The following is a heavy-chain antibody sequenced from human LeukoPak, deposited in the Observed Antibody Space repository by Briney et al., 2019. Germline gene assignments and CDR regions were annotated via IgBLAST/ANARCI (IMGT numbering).Heavy chain of an antibody. CDR2: ISGSGGST. V-gene: IGHV3-23*01. CDR3: AKERSSGRHRNWFDP. CDR1: GFTFSNYA. J-gene: IGHJ5*02. Sequence: GGSLRLSCAASGFTFSNYAMSWVRQAPGKGLEWVSAISGSGGSTYYADSVKGRFTISRDNSKNTLYLQMNSLRAEDTAVYYCAKERSSGRHRNWFDPWGQGTLVTVSS. D-gene: IGHD6-19*01.